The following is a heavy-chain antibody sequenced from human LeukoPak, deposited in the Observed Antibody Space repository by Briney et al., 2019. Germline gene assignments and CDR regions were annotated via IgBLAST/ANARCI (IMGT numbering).Heavy chain of an antibody. V-gene: IGHV3-23*01. J-gene: IGHJ5*02. D-gene: IGHD3-16*02. CDR1: GFTFNNYG. CDR3: AKEGDYVWGSYRCPNWFDP. Sequence: PGGSLRLSCAASGFTFNNYGMSWVRQAPGKGLEWVSAISGSGGSTYYADSVRGRFTISRDNSKNTLYLQMDSLRAGDTAVYYCAKEGDYVWGSYRCPNWFDPWGQGTLVTVSS. CDR2: ISGSGGST.